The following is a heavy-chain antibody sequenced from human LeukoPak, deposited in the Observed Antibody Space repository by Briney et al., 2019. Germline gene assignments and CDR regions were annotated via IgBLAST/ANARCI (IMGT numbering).Heavy chain of an antibody. J-gene: IGHJ4*02. CDR3: ARDYWWNYDY. CDR2: ISKDGSDK. V-gene: IGHV3-30-3*01. Sequence: SGGSLRLSCAASGFTFSDYAMHWVRLAPGKGLEWVAVISKDGSDKYYPGSVRGRFTIFRDNSKNTIYLQMDSLRAEDTAIYYCARDYWWNYDYWGQGTLVTVSS. CDR1: GFTFSDYA. D-gene: IGHD1-7*01.